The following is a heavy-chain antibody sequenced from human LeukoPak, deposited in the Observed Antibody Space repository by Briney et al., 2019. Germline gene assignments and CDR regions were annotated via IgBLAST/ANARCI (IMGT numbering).Heavy chain of an antibody. CDR1: GGSFSGYY. CDR3: ARGYCSGGSCYEQGNDY. Sequence: PSETLSLTCAVYGGSFSGYYWSWLRQPPGKGLEWVGEINHSGSTNYNPSLKSRVTISVDTSKNQFSLKLSSVTAADTAVYYCARGYCSGGSCYEQGNDYWGQGTLVTVSS. D-gene: IGHD2-15*01. CDR2: INHSGST. J-gene: IGHJ4*02. V-gene: IGHV4-34*01.